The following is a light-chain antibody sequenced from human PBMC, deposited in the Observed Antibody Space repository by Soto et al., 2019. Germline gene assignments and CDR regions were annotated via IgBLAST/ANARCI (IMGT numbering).Light chain of an antibody. CDR1: TRDVGGFNY. CDR2: EVI. J-gene: IGLJ3*02. V-gene: IGLV2-14*01. Sequence: QSALTQTASVSGSPGQSITISCTGTTRDVGGFNYVSWYQHHPGKAPKLMIYEVINRPSGVSDRFSGSKSGDTASLTISGLQAEDEADYYFSSYTSSNTWLFGGGTKVTVL. CDR3: SSYTSSNTWL.